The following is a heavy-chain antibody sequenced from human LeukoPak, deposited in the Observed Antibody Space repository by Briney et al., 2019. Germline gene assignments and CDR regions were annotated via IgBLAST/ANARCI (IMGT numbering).Heavy chain of an antibody. CDR2: ISTYNGNT. CDR1: GYTFTNHG. J-gene: IGHJ3*02. CDR3: ARSGGWAYGDYDGFIAFDI. Sequence: GASVKVSCKASGYTFTNHGISWVRQAPEQGLEWMGWISTYNGNTNYAQKLQGRVTMTTDTSTSTAYMDLRSLRSDDTAVYYCARSGGWAYGDYDGFIAFDIWGQGTMVTVSS. D-gene: IGHD4-17*01. V-gene: IGHV1-18*01.